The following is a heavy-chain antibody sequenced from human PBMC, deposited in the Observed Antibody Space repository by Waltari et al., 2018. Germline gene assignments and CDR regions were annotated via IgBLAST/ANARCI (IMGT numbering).Heavy chain of an antibody. CDR1: GYSISSGYY. V-gene: IGHV4-38-2*02. J-gene: IGHJ4*02. Sequence: QVQLQESGPGLVKPSETLSLTCAVSGYSISSGYYWGWIRQPPGKGLEWIGSIYHSGRTYYNPSLKSRVTISVDTSKNQFSLKLSSVTAADTAVYYCARDTVTTYRFDYWGQGTLVTVSS. CDR2: IYHSGRT. CDR3: ARDTVTTYRFDY. D-gene: IGHD4-17*01.